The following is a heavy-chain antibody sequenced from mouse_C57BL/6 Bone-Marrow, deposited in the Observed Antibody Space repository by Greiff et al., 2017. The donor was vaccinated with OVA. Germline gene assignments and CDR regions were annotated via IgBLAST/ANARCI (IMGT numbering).Heavy chain of an antibody. CDR1: GFSLTSYG. CDR2: IWSGGST. Sequence: VKLVESGPGLVQPSQSLSITCTVSGFSLTSYGVHWVRQSPGKGLEWLGVIWSGGSTDYNAAFISRLSISKDNSKSQVFFKMNSLQADDTAIYYCARNGDYGSYWYFDVWGTGTTVTVSS. CDR3: ARNGDYGSYWYFDV. V-gene: IGHV2-2*01. D-gene: IGHD1-1*01. J-gene: IGHJ1*03.